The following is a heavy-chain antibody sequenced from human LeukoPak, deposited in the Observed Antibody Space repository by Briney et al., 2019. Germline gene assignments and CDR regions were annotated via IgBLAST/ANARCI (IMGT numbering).Heavy chain of an antibody. Sequence: GESLKISCKGSGYSFTSYWIGWVRQMPGKGLEWMGIIYPGDSDTRYSPSFQGQVTISADKSISTAYLQWSSLKASDTAMYYCARQYYDSSGYYEEGAFDIWGQGTMVTVSS. V-gene: IGHV5-51*01. CDR1: GYSFTSYW. CDR2: IYPGDSDT. D-gene: IGHD3-22*01. CDR3: ARQYYDSSGYYEEGAFDI. J-gene: IGHJ3*02.